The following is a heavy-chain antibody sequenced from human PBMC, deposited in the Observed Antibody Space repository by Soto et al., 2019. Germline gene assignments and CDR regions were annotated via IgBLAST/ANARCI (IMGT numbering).Heavy chain of an antibody. D-gene: IGHD6-13*01. Sequence: GGSLRLSCAASGFSCISYTMKWVRQAPGKGLEWVANIKQDGSEKYYVDSVKGRFTISRDNAKNSLYLQMNSLRAEDTAVYYCATHPYSSGWYCWGQGTLVTVSS. V-gene: IGHV3-7*02. CDR1: GFSCISYT. CDR2: IKQDGSEK. J-gene: IGHJ4*02. CDR3: ATHPYSSGWYC.